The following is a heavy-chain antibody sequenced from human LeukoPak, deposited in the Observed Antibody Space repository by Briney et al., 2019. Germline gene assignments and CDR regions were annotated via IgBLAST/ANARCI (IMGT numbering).Heavy chain of an antibody. J-gene: IGHJ3*02. D-gene: IGHD1-26*01. CDR1: GITFSTYA. Sequence: PGGSLRLSCVASGITFSTYAMSWVRQAPGKGLEWVSVISSSGSSTYYADSVKGRFTISRDNSKNTLYLQMNNLRAEDAATYYCARVQYSGTYSDAFDMWGQGTVVHVSS. V-gene: IGHV3-23*01. CDR2: ISSSGSST. CDR3: ARVQYSGTYSDAFDM.